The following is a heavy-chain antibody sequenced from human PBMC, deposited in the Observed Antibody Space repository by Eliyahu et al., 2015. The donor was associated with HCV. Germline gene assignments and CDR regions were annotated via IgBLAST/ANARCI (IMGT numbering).Heavy chain of an antibody. J-gene: IGHJ6*02. CDR3: AGLRGVIFYNYHAMDV. Sequence: QVQLQQWGAGLLKPSETLSLTCAVYGGSFRAFYWXWIRQPPGRGLEWIGEITHSGSTNYNPSLKSRLTISIDTSKNQFSLKLTSLTAADTAVYYCAGLRGVIFYNYHAMDVWGQGTTVTVSS. CDR1: GGSFRAFY. V-gene: IGHV4-34*02. D-gene: IGHD3-10*01. CDR2: ITHSGST.